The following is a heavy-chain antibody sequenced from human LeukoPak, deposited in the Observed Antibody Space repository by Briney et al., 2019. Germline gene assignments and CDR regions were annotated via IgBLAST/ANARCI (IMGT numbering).Heavy chain of an antibody. J-gene: IGHJ6*03. D-gene: IGHD3-10*01. CDR1: VGSFSGYY. Sequence: SETLSLTCAVYVGSFSGYYWSWIRQPPGKGLEWIGEINHSGSTNYNSSLKSRVTISVDTSKNQFSLKLTTVTAADTAVYYCARGYYGSGSHCCHMDVWGKGTTITVS. CDR2: INHSGST. CDR3: ARGYYGSGSHCCHMDV. V-gene: IGHV4-34*01.